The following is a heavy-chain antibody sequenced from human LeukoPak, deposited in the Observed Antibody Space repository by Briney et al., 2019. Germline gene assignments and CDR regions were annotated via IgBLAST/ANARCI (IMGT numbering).Heavy chain of an antibody. D-gene: IGHD1-26*01. CDR1: GGTFSSYA. J-gene: IGHJ4*02. CDR3: ARDSGSYSTYYFGY. V-gene: IGHV1-69*04. CDR2: IIPIFGIA. Sequence: GSSVKVSCKASGGTFSSYAISRVRQAPGQGLEWMGRIIPIFGIANYAQKFQGRVTITADKSTSTAYMELSSLRSEDTAVYYCARDSGSYSTYYFGYWGQGTLVTVSS.